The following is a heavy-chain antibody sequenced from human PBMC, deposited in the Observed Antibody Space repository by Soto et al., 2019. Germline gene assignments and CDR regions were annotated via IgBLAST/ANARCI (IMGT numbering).Heavy chain of an antibody. J-gene: IGHJ4*02. Sequence: EVQLLESGGGLVQPGGSLRLSCAVSGLTFSSYAMTWVRQAPGKGLEWVSTISSSGAKTYYAESVRGRFTISRDNSKNTLFVQMHSLRAEDTAVYYCAKDSVAGTSYLDYWGQGTHVTVSS. CDR2: ISSSGAKT. CDR3: AKDSVAGTSYLDY. V-gene: IGHV3-23*01. D-gene: IGHD6-19*01. CDR1: GLTFSSYA.